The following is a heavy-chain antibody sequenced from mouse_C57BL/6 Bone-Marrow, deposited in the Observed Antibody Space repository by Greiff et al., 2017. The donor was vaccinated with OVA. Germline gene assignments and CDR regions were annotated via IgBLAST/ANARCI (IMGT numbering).Heavy chain of an antibody. CDR2: INPNNGGT. V-gene: IGHV1-26*01. D-gene: IGHD3-1*01. CDR3: ARRRGHVDY. J-gene: IGHJ2*01. CDR1: GYTFTDYY. Sequence: EVQLQQSGPELVKPGASVKISCKASGYTFTDYYMNWVKQSHGKSLEWIGDINPNNGGTSYNQKFKGKATLTVDKSSSTAYMELRSLTSEDSAVYYCARRRGHVDYWGQGTTLTVSS.